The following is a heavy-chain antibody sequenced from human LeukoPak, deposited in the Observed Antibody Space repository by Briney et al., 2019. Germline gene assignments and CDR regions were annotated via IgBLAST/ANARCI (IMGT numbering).Heavy chain of an antibody. CDR2: VLYDGSNK. CDR3: ARDYYGDYGHDY. Sequence: GGSLRLSCAASGFTFSRYTMHWVRQTPSKGLEWVAIVLYDGSNKYYPDSVKGRFTISRDNSKNTVSLQMNSLRAEDTAVYYCARDYYGDYGHDYWGQGTLVTVSS. J-gene: IGHJ4*02. V-gene: IGHV3-30*04. CDR1: GFTFSRYT. D-gene: IGHD4-17*01.